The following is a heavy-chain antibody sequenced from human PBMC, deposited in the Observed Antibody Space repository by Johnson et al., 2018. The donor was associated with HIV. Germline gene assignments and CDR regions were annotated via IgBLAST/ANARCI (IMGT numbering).Heavy chain of an antibody. CDR2: ISYDGSNK. Sequence: QVQLVESGGGVVQPGRSLRLSCAASGFTFSSYAIHWVRQAPGKGLEWVAVISYDGSNKYYADSVRGRFAISRDNVKNSLYLQMNSLRAEDTAVYYCARDPRGQHPRGAFDIWGQGTMVTVSS. CDR1: GFTFSSYA. V-gene: IGHV3-30*09. D-gene: IGHD6-13*01. CDR3: ARDPRGQHPRGAFDI. J-gene: IGHJ3*02.